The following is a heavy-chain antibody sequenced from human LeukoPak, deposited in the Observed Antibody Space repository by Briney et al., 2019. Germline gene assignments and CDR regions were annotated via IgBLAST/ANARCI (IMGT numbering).Heavy chain of an antibody. CDR2: ISGSGGST. Sequence: PGGSLRLSCAASGFTFSSYAMSWVRQAPGKGLEWVSAISGSGGSTYYAASVKGRFTISRDNAKNSLYLQMSSLRPEDTAVYYCARDRLAARDAFDIWGQGTMVTVSS. D-gene: IGHD6-6*01. J-gene: IGHJ3*02. CDR1: GFTFSSYA. V-gene: IGHV3-23*01. CDR3: ARDRLAARDAFDI.